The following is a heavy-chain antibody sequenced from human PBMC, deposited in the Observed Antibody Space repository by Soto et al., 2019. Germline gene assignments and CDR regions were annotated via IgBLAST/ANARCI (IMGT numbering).Heavy chain of an antibody. Sequence: QVQLVQSGAEVKKPGASVKVSCKASGYTFTSYGINWVRQATGQGREWMGWMNPNSGNTGYAQKFQGRVTMTRNTYISKAHVELSSLRSEDTAVYYCSRGIDISSWYIGWFDPWGQGTLVTVSS. J-gene: IGHJ5*02. CDR3: SRGIDISSWYIGWFDP. CDR1: GYTFTSYG. D-gene: IGHD6-13*01. V-gene: IGHV1-8*02. CDR2: MNPNSGNT.